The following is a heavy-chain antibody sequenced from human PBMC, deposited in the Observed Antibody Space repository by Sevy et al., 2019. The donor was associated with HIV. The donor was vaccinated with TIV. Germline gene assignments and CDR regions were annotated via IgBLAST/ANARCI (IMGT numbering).Heavy chain of an antibody. CDR2: IIPIFGTA. D-gene: IGHD2-15*01. CDR3: ARGLLLQYYYYGMDV. CDR1: GGTFSSYA. J-gene: IGHJ6*02. Sequence: KISCKASGGTFSSYAISWVRQAPGQGREWMGGIIPIFGTANYAQKFQGRVTINADESTSTAYMELSSLRSEDTAVYYCARGLLLQYYYYGMDVWGQGTTVTVSS. V-gene: IGHV1-69*01.